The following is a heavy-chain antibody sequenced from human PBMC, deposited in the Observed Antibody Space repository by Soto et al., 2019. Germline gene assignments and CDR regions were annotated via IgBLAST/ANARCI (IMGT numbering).Heavy chain of an antibody. D-gene: IGHD3-22*01. CDR1: GFTFTSYA. CDR2: ISGSGGST. V-gene: IGHV3-23*01. J-gene: IGHJ4*02. Sequence: PWGSLRLSCSASGFTFTSYAMSWVRQAPGKGLEWVSAISGSGGSTYYADSVKGRFTISRDNSKNTLYLQMNSLRAEDTAVYYCAKVGPSYYYDSSGYYYFDYWGQGTLVTVSS. CDR3: AKVGPSYYYDSSGYYYFDY.